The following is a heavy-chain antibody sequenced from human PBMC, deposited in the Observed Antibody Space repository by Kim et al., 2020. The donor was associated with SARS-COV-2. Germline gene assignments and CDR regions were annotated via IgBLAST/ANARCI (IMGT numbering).Heavy chain of an antibody. CDR3: AREDWFNGMDV. J-gene: IGHJ6*02. Sequence: SETLSLTCTVSGGSISSGSYYWSWIRQPAGKGLEWIGRIYTSGSTNYNPSLKSRVTISVDTSKNQFSLKLSSVTAADTAVYYCAREDWFNGMDVWGQGTAVTVSS. D-gene: IGHD3-9*01. CDR2: IYTSGST. CDR1: GGSISSGSYY. V-gene: IGHV4-61*02.